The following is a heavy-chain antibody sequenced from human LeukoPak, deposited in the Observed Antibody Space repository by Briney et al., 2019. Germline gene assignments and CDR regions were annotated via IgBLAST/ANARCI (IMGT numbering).Heavy chain of an antibody. V-gene: IGHV4-4*07. CDR1: GGSISSYY. CDR2: IYTSGST. J-gene: IGHJ6*02. CDR3: ARGYCSSTSCSYYYYGMDV. Sequence: SETLSLTCTVSGGSISSYYWSWIRQPAGKGLEWIGRIYTSGSTNYNPSLKSRVTMSVDTSKNQFSLKLSSVTAAYTAVYYCARGYCSSTSCSYYYYGMDVWGQGTTVTVSS. D-gene: IGHD2-2*01.